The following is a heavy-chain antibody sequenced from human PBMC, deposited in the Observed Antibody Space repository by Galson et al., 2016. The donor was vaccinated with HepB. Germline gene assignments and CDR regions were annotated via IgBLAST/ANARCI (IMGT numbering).Heavy chain of an antibody. Sequence: SETLSLTCSLSGDSSTSRSYYWGWIRQAPGKGLEWIGSLYFSGDAHYNPSLKSRISISEDATRRQLTLTLTSVTAADTAVYYCASDSDFTGCFQHWGRGTLVTVS. CDR1: GDSSTSRSYY. CDR2: LYFSGDA. CDR3: ASDSDFTGCFQH. V-gene: IGHV4-39*01. D-gene: IGHD3-3*01. J-gene: IGHJ1*01.